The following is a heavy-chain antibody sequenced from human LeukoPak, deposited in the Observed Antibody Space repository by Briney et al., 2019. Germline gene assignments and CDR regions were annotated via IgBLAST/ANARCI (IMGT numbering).Heavy chain of an antibody. CDR3: ARWRSVWSEFDC. V-gene: IGHV3-11*04. J-gene: IGHJ4*02. D-gene: IGHD6-19*01. CDR2: ISSSGSTI. Sequence: AGGSLRLSCAASGFTFSDYYMSWIRQAPGKGLEWVSYISSSGSTIYYADSVKGRFTISRDNAKNSLYLQMNSLRAEDTAVYYCARWRSVWSEFDCWGQGTLVTVSS. CDR1: GFTFSDYY.